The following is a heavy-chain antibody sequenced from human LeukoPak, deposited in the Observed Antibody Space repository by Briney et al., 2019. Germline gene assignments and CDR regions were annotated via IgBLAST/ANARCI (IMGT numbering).Heavy chain of an antibody. CDR1: GGSFSGYY. CDR3: ASGRGRVYCSSTSCYARDYYYYLDV. CDR2: INHSGST. D-gene: IGHD2-2*01. V-gene: IGHV4-34*01. J-gene: IGHJ6*03. Sequence: SETLSLTCAVYGGSFSGYYWSWIRQPPGKGLEWIGEINHSGSTNYNPSLKSRVTISVDTSKNQFSLKLSSVTAADTAVYYCASGRGRVYCSSTSCYARDYYYYLDVWGKGTTVTVSS.